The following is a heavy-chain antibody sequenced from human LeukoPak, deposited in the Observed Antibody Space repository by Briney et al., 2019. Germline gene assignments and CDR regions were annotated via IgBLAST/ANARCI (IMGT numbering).Heavy chain of an antibody. CDR2: IYSGGST. J-gene: IGHJ6*02. V-gene: IGHV3-53*01. CDR3: ANKRRDRGGRIYYYYGMDV. CDR1: GFTVSSNY. Sequence: GGSLRLSCAASGFTVSSNYMSRVRQAPGKGLEWVSVIYSGGSTYYADSVKGRFTISRDNSKNTLYLQMNSLRAEDTAVYYCANKRRDRGGRIYYYYGMDVWGQGTTVTVSS. D-gene: IGHD2-15*01.